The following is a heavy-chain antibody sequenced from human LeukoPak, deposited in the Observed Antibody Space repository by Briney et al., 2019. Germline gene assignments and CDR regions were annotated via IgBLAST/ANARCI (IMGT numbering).Heavy chain of an antibody. CDR1: GFTFSSYE. J-gene: IGHJ4*02. CDR2: ISSSGSII. Sequence: GGSLRLSCAASGFTFSSYEMNWVRQAPGKGLEWVSYISSSGSIIYYADSVKGRFTISRDNAKNSLYLQMNSLRAEDTAVYYCARDGRKWLAPFDYWGQGTLVTVSS. CDR3: ARDGRKWLAPFDY. V-gene: IGHV3-48*03. D-gene: IGHD6-19*01.